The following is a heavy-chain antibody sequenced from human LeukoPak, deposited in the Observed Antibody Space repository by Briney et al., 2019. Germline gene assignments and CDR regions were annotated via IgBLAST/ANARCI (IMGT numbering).Heavy chain of an antibody. CDR1: GFTFSSYS. V-gene: IGHV3-21*01. J-gene: IGHJ6*03. Sequence: PGGSLRLSCAASGFTFSSYSMNWVRQAPGKWLEWVSSISSSSSYIYYADSVKGRFTTSRDNAKNSLYLQMNSLRAEDTAVYYCATLIVGATNYYYYMDVWGKGTTVTVSS. CDR2: ISSSSSYI. CDR3: ATLIVGATNYYYYMDV. D-gene: IGHD1-26*01.